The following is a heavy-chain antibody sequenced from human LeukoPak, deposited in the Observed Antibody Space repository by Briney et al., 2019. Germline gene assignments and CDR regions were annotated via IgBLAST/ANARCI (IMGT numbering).Heavy chain of an antibody. CDR2: IYPGDSDT. V-gene: IGHV5-51*01. D-gene: IGHD4-17*01. CDR3: ARRSEYDYGDYPVAFDI. J-gene: IGHJ3*02. CDR1: GYSFTSYL. Sequence: GESLKISCKGSGYSFTSYLIGWVRQMPGKGLEWMGIIYPGDSDTRYSPSFQGQVTISADKSISTAYLQWSSLKASDTAMYYCARRSEYDYGDYPVAFDIWGQGTMVTVSS.